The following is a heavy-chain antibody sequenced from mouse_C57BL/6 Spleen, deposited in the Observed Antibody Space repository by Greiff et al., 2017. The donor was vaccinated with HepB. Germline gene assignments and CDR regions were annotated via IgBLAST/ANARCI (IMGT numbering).Heavy chain of an antibody. CDR3: ASRIYYGNLYAMDY. CDR1: GFTFSDYG. CDR2: ISSGSSTI. V-gene: IGHV5-17*01. J-gene: IGHJ4*01. Sequence: DVQLQESGGGLVKPGGSLKLSCAASGFTFSDYGMHWVRQAPEKGLEWVAYISSGSSTIYYADTVKGRFTISRDNAKNTLFLQMTSLRSEDTAMYYCASRIYYGNLYAMDYWGQGTSVTVSS. D-gene: IGHD2-1*01.